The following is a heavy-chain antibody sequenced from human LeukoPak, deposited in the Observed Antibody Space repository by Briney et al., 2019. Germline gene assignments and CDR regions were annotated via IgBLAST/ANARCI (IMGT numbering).Heavy chain of an antibody. CDR3: ARGRYDSSGYYSIFDY. Sequence: PGGSLRLSCAASGFTFSSYSMTWVRQAPGKGLEWVSSITRSSHYIYYADSVKGRFTISRDNAKNSLYLQMSSLRAEDTAVYYCARGRYDSSGYYSIFDYWGQGTLVTVSS. CDR1: GFTFSSYS. V-gene: IGHV3-21*01. D-gene: IGHD3-22*01. CDR2: ITRSSHYI. J-gene: IGHJ4*02.